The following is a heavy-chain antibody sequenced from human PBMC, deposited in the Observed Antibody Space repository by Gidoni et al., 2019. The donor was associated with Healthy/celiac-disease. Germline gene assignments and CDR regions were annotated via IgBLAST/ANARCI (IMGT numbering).Heavy chain of an antibody. Sequence: QVQLQQWGAGLLKPSETLSLTCAVYGGSFSGYYWSWIRQPPGKGLEWIGEINHSGSTNYNPSLKSRVTISVDTSKNQFSLKLSSVTAADTAVYYCARGLYCSSTSCYSTGWFDPWGQGTLVTVSS. D-gene: IGHD2-2*01. V-gene: IGHV4-34*01. CDR2: INHSGST. CDR1: GGSFSGYY. J-gene: IGHJ5*02. CDR3: ARGLYCSSTSCYSTGWFDP.